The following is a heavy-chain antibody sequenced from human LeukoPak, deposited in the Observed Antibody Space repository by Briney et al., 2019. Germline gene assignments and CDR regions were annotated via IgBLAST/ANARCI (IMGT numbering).Heavy chain of an antibody. CDR3: ARGARLQPMGEF. J-gene: IGHJ4*02. CDR1: GFTFSSYS. Sequence: GGSLRLSCAASGFTFSSYSMNWVRQAPGRGLQWVSSISGDGRDTFYADSVKGRFTVSRDNSKTTMFLQMNSLRVEDTALYYCARGARLQPMGEFWGQGTLVTVSS. CDR2: ISGDGRDT. D-gene: IGHD4-11*01. V-gene: IGHV3-23*01.